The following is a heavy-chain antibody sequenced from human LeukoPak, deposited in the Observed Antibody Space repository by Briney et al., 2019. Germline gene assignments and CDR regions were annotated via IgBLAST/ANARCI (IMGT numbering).Heavy chain of an antibody. CDR3: ARNGDLCIDY. CDR1: GDSISSNNW. J-gene: IGHJ4*02. CDR2: IYHSGST. Sequence: PSETLSRTCAGSGDSISSNNWWSWVRQPPGKGLEWIGEIYHSGSTTYNPSLRSRVTISVDRSENQFSLKLSYVTAADTAVYYCARNGDLCIDYWGQGTLVTVSS. V-gene: IGHV4-4*02. D-gene: IGHD4-17*01.